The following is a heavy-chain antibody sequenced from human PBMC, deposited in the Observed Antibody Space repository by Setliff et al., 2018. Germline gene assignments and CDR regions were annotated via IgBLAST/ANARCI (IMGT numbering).Heavy chain of an antibody. CDR3: ARRGWGSHRPYYFDN. Sequence: PGESLKISCKGSGYSFTSYWIGWVRQMPGKGLEWMGIIDPADSDTTYSPSFQGQVTISADKSIGTAYLQWSSLKASDTAIYYCARRGWGSHRPYYFDNWGQGTVVTVSS. CDR1: GYSFTSYW. V-gene: IGHV5-51*01. CDR2: IDPADSDT. J-gene: IGHJ4*02. D-gene: IGHD3-16*01.